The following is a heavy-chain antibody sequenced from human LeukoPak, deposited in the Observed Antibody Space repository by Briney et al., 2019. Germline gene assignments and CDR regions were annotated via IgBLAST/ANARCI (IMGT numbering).Heavy chain of an antibody. D-gene: IGHD2-2*01. CDR1: GFTFSSYA. CDR2: ISYDGSNK. Sequence: GGSLRLSCAASGFTFSSYAMHWVRQAPGKGLEWVAVISYDGSNKYYADSVKGRFTISRDNAKNSLYLQMNSLRAEDTAVYYCARGQYQLLHFDYWGQGTLVTVSS. CDR3: ARGQYQLLHFDY. V-gene: IGHV3-30-3*01. J-gene: IGHJ4*02.